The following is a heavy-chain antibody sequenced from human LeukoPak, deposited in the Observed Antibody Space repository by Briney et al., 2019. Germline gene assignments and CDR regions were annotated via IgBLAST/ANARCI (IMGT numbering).Heavy chain of an antibody. V-gene: IGHV3-9*03. CDR1: GFTFDDYA. J-gene: IGHJ3*02. D-gene: IGHD2-2*01. CDR2: ISWNSGSI. CDR3: ATTSQGAFDI. Sequence: PGRSLRLSCAASGFTFDDYAMHWVRHAPGKGLEWVSGISWNSGSIGYADSVKGRFTISRDNAKNSLYLQMNSLRAEDMALYYCATTSQGAFDIWGQGTMVTVSS.